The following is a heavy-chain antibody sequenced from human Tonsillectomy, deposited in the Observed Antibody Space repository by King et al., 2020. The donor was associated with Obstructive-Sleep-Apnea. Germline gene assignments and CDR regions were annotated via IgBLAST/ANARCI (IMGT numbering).Heavy chain of an antibody. D-gene: IGHD1-26*01. CDR3: ASGRIVGAPDY. Sequence: QLVQSGAEVKKPGSSVKVSCKASGGTFSSYAISWVRQAPGQGLEWMGGIIPLFGTTNYAQKFQGRVTITADESTSTVYMELSGLRSEDTAIFYCASGRIVGAPDYWGQGTLVTVSS. CDR1: GGTFSSYA. V-gene: IGHV1-69*01. CDR2: IIPLFGTT. J-gene: IGHJ4*02.